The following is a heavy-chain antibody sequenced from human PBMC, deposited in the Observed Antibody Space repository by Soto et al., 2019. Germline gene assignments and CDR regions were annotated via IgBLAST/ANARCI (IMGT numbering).Heavy chain of an antibody. D-gene: IGHD3-3*01. CDR1: GFTFSSYA. Sequence: GGSLRLSCAASGFTFSSYAMHWVRQAPGKGLGWVAVISYDGSNKYYADSVKGRFTISRDNSKNTLYLQMNSLRAEDTAVYYCARDSLEWSLGNYYYGMDVWGQGTTVTVS. CDR3: ARDSLEWSLGNYYYGMDV. CDR2: ISYDGSNK. J-gene: IGHJ6*02. V-gene: IGHV3-30-3*01.